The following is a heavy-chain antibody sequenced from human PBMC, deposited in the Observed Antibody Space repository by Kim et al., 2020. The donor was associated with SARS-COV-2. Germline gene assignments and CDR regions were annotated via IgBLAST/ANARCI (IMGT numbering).Heavy chain of an antibody. D-gene: IGHD1-26*01. CDR1: GFTFSSYA. J-gene: IGHJ4*02. V-gene: IGHV3-30-3*01. CDR3: ARDGGRAYSGSDYC. CDR2: ISYDGSNK. Sequence: GGSLRLSCAASGFTFSSYAMHWVRQAPGKGLEWVAVISYDGSNKYYADSVKGRFTISRDNSKNTLYLQMNSLRAEDTAVYYCARDGGRAYSGSDYCWGQG.